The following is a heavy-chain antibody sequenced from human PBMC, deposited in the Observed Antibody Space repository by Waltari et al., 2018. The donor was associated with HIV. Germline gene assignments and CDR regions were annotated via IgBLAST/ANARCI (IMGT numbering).Heavy chain of an antibody. Sequence: QVQLQESGPGLVKLSETLSLTCSVSGGSISSYSWTWIRQPTGTGLRWIGYIYYSGSTNYNPSLKSRVTISVDTSKNQFSLKLSSVTAADTAVYYCARANYDSSGYYYLNYFDYWGQGTLVTVSS. V-gene: IGHV4-59*01. CDR3: ARANYDSSGYYYLNYFDY. J-gene: IGHJ4*02. CDR1: GGSISSYS. D-gene: IGHD3-22*01. CDR2: IYYSGST.